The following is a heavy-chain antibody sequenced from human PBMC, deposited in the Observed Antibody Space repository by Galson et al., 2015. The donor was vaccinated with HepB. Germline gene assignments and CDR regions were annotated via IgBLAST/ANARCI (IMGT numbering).Heavy chain of an antibody. D-gene: IGHD1-26*01. CDR3: AREVDWHFDL. CDR2: INPNSGGT. Sequence: SVKVSCKASGYTFTAYYIHWVRQAPGQGLEWMGRINPNSGGTTYAQKFQGRVAMTRDTSISTAYMELSSLRSDDTVVYYCAREVDWHFDLWGREPWSPSPQ. V-gene: IGHV1-2*05. J-gene: IGHJ2*01. CDR1: GYTFTAYY.